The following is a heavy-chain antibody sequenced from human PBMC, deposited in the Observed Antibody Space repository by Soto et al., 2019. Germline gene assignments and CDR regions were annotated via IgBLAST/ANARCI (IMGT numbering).Heavy chain of an antibody. CDR1: GGSISSYY. V-gene: IGHV4-34*01. CDR3: ARVPPVEYDFWSGYYDPYYYYGMDV. D-gene: IGHD3-3*01. Sequence: SETLSLTCTVSGGSISSYYWSWIRQPPGKGLEWIGEINHSGSTNYNPSLKSRVTISVDTSKNQFSLKLSSVTAADTAVYYCARVPPVEYDFWSGYYDPYYYYGMDVWGQGTTVTVSS. CDR2: INHSGST. J-gene: IGHJ6*02.